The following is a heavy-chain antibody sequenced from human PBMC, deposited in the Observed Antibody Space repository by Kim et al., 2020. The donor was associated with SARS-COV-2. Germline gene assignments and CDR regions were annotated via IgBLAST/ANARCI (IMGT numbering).Heavy chain of an antibody. CDR3: ARLRSEFLAGNNLYGL. CDR2: IYYSGNT. J-gene: IGHJ6*01. Sequence: SETLSLTCSVSGGSVSGNNYYWSWIRQPPGQGLEWIGYIYYSGNTDSNPSLKSRVTISVDTSKNQFSLNLSPVTAADTAVYYCARLRSEFLAGNNLYGL. V-gene: IGHV4-61*01. D-gene: IGHD6-19*01. CDR1: GGSVSGNNYY.